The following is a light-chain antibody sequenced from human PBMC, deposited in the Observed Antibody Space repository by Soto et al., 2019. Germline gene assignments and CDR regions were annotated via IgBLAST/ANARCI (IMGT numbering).Light chain of an antibody. CDR3: SSSTSSNTLV. CDR1: KNDIGSSDY. J-gene: IGLJ3*02. V-gene: IGLV2-14*01. CDR2: GVS. Sequence: QSALTQPASVSASPGQSITISCTGGKNDIGSSDYVSWYQQHPGNAPKLIIYGVSNRPSGTSDRFSGSKSGNTASLTISGLPADDEADYYCSSSTSSNTLVFGGGTKVTVL.